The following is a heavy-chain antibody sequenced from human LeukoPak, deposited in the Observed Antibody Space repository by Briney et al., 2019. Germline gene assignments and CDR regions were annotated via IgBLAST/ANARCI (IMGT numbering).Heavy chain of an antibody. CDR2: IYYTGNT. Sequence: LSCAASRFTFDDYGISGIRQPPRRGLEWVGYIYYTGNTYYNPSLESRVTMSVDKSKNQFSLSLASVTVADTAVYYCARGRPLDTVVSQDFWGQGTLVIVSS. D-gene: IGHD4-23*01. V-gene: IGHV4-59*01. CDR1: RFTFDDYG. J-gene: IGHJ4*02. CDR3: ARGRPLDTVVSQDF.